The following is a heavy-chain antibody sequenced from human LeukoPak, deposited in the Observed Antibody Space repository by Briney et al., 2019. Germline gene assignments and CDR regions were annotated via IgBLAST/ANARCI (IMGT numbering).Heavy chain of an antibody. CDR1: GFPFSNYW. J-gene: IGHJ4*02. V-gene: IGHV3-7*01. CDR2: IKQDGGEK. D-gene: IGHD3/OR15-3a*01. CDR3: ASYHFVRENYFDY. Sequence: GGSLRLSCAASGFPFSNYWMSWVRQAPGKGLEWVANIKQDGGEKYYVDSVKGRFTTSRDNGKNSLYLQMNSLRAEDTAVYYCASYHFVRENYFDYWGQGTLVTVSS.